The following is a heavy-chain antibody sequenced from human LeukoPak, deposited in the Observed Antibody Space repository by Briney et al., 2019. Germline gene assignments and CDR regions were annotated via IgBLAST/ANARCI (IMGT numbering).Heavy chain of an antibody. Sequence: SQTLSLTCSVSGGSISSGSFYWSWIRQHPGKGLEWIGYIYNSGSTYYNPSLKSRVTISEDTSKNQFSLKLSSVTAADTAVYYCARKRYFDLTGAFDIWGQGTMVTVSS. D-gene: IGHD3-9*01. J-gene: IGHJ3*02. CDR3: ARKRYFDLTGAFDI. CDR1: GGSISSGSFY. CDR2: IYNSGST. V-gene: IGHV4-31*03.